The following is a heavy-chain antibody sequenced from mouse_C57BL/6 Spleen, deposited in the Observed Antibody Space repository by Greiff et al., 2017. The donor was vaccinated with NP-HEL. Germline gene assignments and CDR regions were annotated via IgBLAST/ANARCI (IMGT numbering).Heavy chain of an antibody. CDR2: ISSGGDYI. CDR1: GFTFSSYD. J-gene: IGHJ2*01. V-gene: IGHV5S21*01. Sequence: EVKLVESGEGLVKPGGSLKISCAASGFTFSSYDMSWVRQTPEKRLEWVAYISSGGDYIYYADTVKGRFTISRDNARNTLYLQMSSLKSEDTAMYYCTRRYYAYYFYYWGQGTTLTVSS. D-gene: IGHD1-1*01. CDR3: TRRYYAYYFYY.